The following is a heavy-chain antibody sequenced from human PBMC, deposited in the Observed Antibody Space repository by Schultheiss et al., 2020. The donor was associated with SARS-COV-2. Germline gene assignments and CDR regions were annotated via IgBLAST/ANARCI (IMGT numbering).Heavy chain of an antibody. J-gene: IGHJ3*02. D-gene: IGHD6-19*01. CDR2: ISYDGSNK. CDR1: GFTFSSYG. CDR3: ARAGIAVADDAFDI. Sequence: GESLKISCAASGFTFSSYGMHWVRQAPGKGLEWVAVISYDGSNKYYADSVKGRFTISRDNSKNTLYLQMNSLRAEDTAVYYCARAGIAVADDAFDIWGQGTMVTVSS. V-gene: IGHV3-30*03.